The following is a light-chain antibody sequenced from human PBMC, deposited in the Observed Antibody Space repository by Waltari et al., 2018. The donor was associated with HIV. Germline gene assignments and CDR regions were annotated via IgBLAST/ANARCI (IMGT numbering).Light chain of an antibody. V-gene: IGLV2-11*01. CDR2: DVN. CDR3: CSYADDYTWV. Sequence: QSALTQPRSVSGSPGQSVTIPCTGTSSDAGDYNYVSWYQQHPAKAPKLMIFDVNKRPSGVPDRFSGSKSGNTASLTISGLQAEDEADYYCCSYADDYTWVFGGGTKLTVL. CDR1: SSDAGDYNY. J-gene: IGLJ3*02.